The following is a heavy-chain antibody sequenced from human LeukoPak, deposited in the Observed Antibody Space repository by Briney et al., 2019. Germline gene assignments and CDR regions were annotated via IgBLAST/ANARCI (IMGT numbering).Heavy chain of an antibody. D-gene: IGHD6-19*01. CDR2: INWKGGST. V-gene: IGHV3-20*04. CDR1: GFTFSSQN. Sequence: GGSLRLSCAASGFTFSSQNMNWVRQAPGKGLEWVSGINWKGGSTGYADSVKGRFTISRDNAKNSLYLQMNSLRAEDTALYYCARDLVVAGTGFGYWGQGTLVTVSS. CDR3: ARDLVVAGTGFGY. J-gene: IGHJ4*02.